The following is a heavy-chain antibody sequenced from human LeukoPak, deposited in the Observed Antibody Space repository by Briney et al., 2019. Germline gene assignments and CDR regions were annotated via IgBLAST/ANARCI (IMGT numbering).Heavy chain of an antibody. CDR3: VRDLFDDYSLDY. V-gene: IGHV3-21*01. CDR2: INSDSRLM. J-gene: IGHJ4*02. Sequence: GGSLRLSCAASGFTFSSYSMNWVRQAPGKGLEWVSSINSDSRLMYYAESVKGRFTISRDNARNSLYLQLNSLRAEDTAVYFCVRDLFDDYSLDYWGQGTLATVSS. CDR1: GFTFSSYS. D-gene: IGHD3-16*01.